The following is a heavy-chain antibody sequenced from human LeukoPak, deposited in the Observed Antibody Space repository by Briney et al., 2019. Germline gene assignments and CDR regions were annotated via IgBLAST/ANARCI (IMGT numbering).Heavy chain of an antibody. D-gene: IGHD3-10*01. Sequence: PGGSLRLSCAVSGFTVSSNYMGWVRQAPGKGLEWVSVIYSGGNTYYADSVKGRFTISRDNSKNTLYLQMNSLRDEDTAVYYCARDQSDYYGSGSYSEGSYWGQGTLVTVSS. V-gene: IGHV3-66*01. CDR1: GFTVSSNY. J-gene: IGHJ4*02. CDR3: ARDQSDYYGSGSYSEGSY. CDR2: IYSGGNT.